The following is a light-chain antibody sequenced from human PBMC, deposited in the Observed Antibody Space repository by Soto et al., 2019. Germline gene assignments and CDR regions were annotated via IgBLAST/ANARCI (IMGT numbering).Light chain of an antibody. V-gene: IGLV2-14*01. CDR2: EVS. CDR1: SSDVGGYNY. J-gene: IGLJ3*02. CDR3: SSYTSSNTWV. Sequence: QSALTQPASVSGSPGQSITISCTGTSSDVGGYNYVSWYQQHPGKVPRLMIYEVSNRPSGLSNRFSGSKSDNTASLTISGLQAEEEADYYCSSYTSSNTWVFGGGTKLTVL.